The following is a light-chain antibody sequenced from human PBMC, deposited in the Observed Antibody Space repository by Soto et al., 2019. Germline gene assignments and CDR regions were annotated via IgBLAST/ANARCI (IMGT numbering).Light chain of an antibody. V-gene: IGKV3-20*01. J-gene: IGKJ4*01. CDR1: QSVSSSY. CDR2: GAS. Sequence: EIVLTQSPGTLCLSPGERATLSCRASQSVSSSYVAWYQQKPGQAPRLLIYGASSRATGIPDRFSGGGSGTDFTLTISRLEPEDFAVYYRQQYHTSPLLTFGGGTKVEIK. CDR3: QQYHTSPLLT.